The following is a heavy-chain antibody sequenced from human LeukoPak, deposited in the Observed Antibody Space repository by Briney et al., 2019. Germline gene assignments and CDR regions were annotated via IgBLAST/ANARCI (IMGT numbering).Heavy chain of an antibody. CDR1: GGSFSGYY. J-gene: IGHJ4*02. CDR3: ARDMGLIAAAGTPPFDY. CDR2: INHSGST. V-gene: IGHV4-34*01. D-gene: IGHD6-13*01. Sequence: PSETLSLTCAVYGGSFSGYYWSWIRQPPGKGLEWIGEINHSGSTNYNPSLKSRVTISVDTSKNQFSPKLSSVTAADTAVYYCARDMGLIAAAGTPPFDYWGQGTLVTVSS.